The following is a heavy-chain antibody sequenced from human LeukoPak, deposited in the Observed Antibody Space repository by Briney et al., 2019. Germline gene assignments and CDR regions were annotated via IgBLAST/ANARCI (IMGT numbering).Heavy chain of an antibody. CDR3: VRRSDTVAGPDY. D-gene: IGHD6-19*01. J-gene: IGHJ4*02. CDR2: IYPGDSDT. V-gene: IGHV5-51*01. Sequence: GESLKISCKGSGYSFTTYWIGWVRQMPGKGLEWMGIIYPGDSDTRYSPSFQGQVTISADKSINTAYVQWSSLKASDTAIYYCVRRSDTVAGPDYWGQGTLVTVSS. CDR1: GYSFTTYW.